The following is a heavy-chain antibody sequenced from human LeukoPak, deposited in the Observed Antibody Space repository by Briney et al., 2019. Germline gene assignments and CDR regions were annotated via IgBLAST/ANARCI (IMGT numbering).Heavy chain of an antibody. CDR1: GGYLSSSRYY. Sequence: SETLSLTCSVSGGYLSSSRYYWGWIRQPPGKGLEWIVSMYYSGSTYYNPSLKSRVTISVDTSKNQFSLKLSSVTAADTAVYYCARDLLFDAFDIWGQGTMVTVSS. J-gene: IGHJ3*02. D-gene: IGHD3-10*01. V-gene: IGHV4-39*07. CDR3: ARDLLFDAFDI. CDR2: MYYSGST.